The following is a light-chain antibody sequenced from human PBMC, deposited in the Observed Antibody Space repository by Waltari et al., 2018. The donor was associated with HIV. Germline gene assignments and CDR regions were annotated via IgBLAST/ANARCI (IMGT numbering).Light chain of an antibody. Sequence: AIQLTQSPSSLSASVGDRVTITCRASQAISSDLAWHQQRPGQPPKVLIYDASNLESGVPSRRIGSGSGTEFSLTISSLQPEDFATYYCQHFDSYPQTFGQWTQVEI. CDR2: DAS. V-gene: IGKV1-13*02. J-gene: IGKJ1*01. CDR3: QHFDSYPQT. CDR1: QAISSD.